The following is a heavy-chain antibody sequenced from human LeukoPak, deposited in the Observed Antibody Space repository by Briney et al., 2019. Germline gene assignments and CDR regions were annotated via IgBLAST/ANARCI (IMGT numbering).Heavy chain of an antibody. CDR3: ARDRGYYDSSGYYYPWYFDL. V-gene: IGHV4-59*01. CDR2: IYYSGST. J-gene: IGHJ2*01. D-gene: IGHD3-22*01. Sequence: SETLSLTCTVSGGSISSYYWSWIRQPPGEGLEWIGYIYYSGSTNYNPSLKSRVTISVDTSKNQFSLKLSSVTAADTAVYYCARDRGYYDSSGYYYPWYFDLWGRGTQVTVSS. CDR1: GGSISSYY.